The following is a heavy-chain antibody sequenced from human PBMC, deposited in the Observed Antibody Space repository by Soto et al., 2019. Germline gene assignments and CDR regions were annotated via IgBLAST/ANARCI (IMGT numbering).Heavy chain of an antibody. J-gene: IGHJ4*02. CDR1: GFTFTSYA. CDR2: INGGSGNT. CDR3: ARVPPWGNSAGDYYIQHYDS. Sequence: ASVKVSCKSSGFTFTSYAIHWLRQAPGQRPQWMGWINGGSGNTKYSQDFQGRVTFTRDTFATTAYLELSSLRSEDTAVYYCARVPPWGNSAGDYYIQHYDSGGQGTLVTV. D-gene: IGHD3-10*01. V-gene: IGHV1-3*01.